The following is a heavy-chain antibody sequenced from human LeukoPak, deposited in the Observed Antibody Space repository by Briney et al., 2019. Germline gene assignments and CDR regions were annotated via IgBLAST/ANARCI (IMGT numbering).Heavy chain of an antibody. J-gene: IGHJ6*03. CDR1: GFTFSSYE. CDR3: ARDGSSLKYYYYYMDV. Sequence: GGSLRLSCAASGFTFSSYEMNWVRQAPGKGLEWVSSISSVSSYIYYADSVKGRFTISRDNAKNSLYLQMNSLRAEDTAVYYCARDGSSLKYYYYYMDVWGKGTTVTVS. V-gene: IGHV3-21*01. CDR2: ISSVSSYI. D-gene: IGHD6-13*01.